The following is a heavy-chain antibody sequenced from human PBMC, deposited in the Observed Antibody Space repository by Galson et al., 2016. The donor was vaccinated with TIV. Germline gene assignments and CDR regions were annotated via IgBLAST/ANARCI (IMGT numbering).Heavy chain of an antibody. CDR1: GFTFSNFV. D-gene: IGHD1-14*01. Sequence: SLRLSCAASGFTFSNFVMHWVRQAPGRGLEWVALIWYGGTNKYYENSVKGRFTISRDNSKNSLYLQMSSLRVEDMGVYYCARDRGNRGIIDYWGQGTLVTVSS. J-gene: IGHJ4*02. V-gene: IGHV3-33*01. CDR3: ARDRGNRGIIDY. CDR2: IWYGGTNK.